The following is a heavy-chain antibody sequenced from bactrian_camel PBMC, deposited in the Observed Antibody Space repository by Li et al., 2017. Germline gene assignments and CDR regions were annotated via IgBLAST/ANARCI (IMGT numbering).Heavy chain of an antibody. J-gene: IGHJ4*01. CDR2: INDGGVIQ. CDR1: GFTFSGYW. Sequence: QLVESGGGLVQPGGSLTLSCTASGFTFSGYWMYWVRQAPGKGLEWVSSINDGGVIQYNAESVKDRFTISRDNAKNTVILQMNSLKPEDSARYYCTASSDYWGQGTQVTVS. V-gene: IGHV3S25*01. CDR3: TASSDY.